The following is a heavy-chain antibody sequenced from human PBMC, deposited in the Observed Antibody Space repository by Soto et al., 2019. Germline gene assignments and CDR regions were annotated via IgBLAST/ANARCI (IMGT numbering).Heavy chain of an antibody. Sequence: PGGSLRLSCAASGFTFSSYAMSWVRQAPGRGLEWVSAISGSGGRPYYADSVTGRFTISRDNSKNTLYLQMDSLRAEDTAVYYCAKDKGDSSGWYDYFDYWGQGTLVTVSS. V-gene: IGHV3-23*01. CDR1: GFTFSSYA. J-gene: IGHJ4*02. D-gene: IGHD6-19*01. CDR2: ISGSGGRP. CDR3: AKDKGDSSGWYDYFDY.